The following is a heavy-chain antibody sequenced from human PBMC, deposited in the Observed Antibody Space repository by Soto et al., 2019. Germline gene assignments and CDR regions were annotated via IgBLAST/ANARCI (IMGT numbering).Heavy chain of an antibody. J-gene: IGHJ4*02. Sequence: SETLSLTCTVSGGSISSGGYYWSWIRQHPGKGLEWIGYIYYSGSTYYNPSLKSRVTISVDTSKNQFSLKLSSVTAADTAVYYCASSGGEYSNYPSDYWGQGTLVTVSS. V-gene: IGHV4-31*03. CDR2: IYYSGST. CDR3: ASSGGEYSNYPSDY. CDR1: GGSISSGGYY. D-gene: IGHD4-4*01.